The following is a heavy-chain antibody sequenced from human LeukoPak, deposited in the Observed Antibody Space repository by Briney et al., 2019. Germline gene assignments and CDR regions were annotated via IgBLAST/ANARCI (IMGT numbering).Heavy chain of an antibody. CDR1: GGTFSSYA. J-gene: IGHJ3*02. CDR3: ASSYGNDGAFDI. CDR2: IIPIFGTA. D-gene: IGHD4-11*01. Sequence: SVKVSCKASGGTFSSYAISWVRQAPGQGLEWMGRIIPIFGTANYAQKFQGRVTITTDESTSTAYMELSSLRSEDTAVYYCASSYGNDGAFDIWGQGTMVTVSS. V-gene: IGHV1-69*05.